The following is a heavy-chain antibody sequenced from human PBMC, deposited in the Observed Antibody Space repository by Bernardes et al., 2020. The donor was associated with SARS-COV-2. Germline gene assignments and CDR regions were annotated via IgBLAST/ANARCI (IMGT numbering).Heavy chain of an antibody. D-gene: IGHD3-10*01. J-gene: IGHJ4*02. V-gene: IGHV3-33*01. CDR1: GFTFRDYT. CDR2: IWHDGSRE. Sequence: GGSLRLSCAASGFTFRDYTMHWVRQAPGKGLEWVAVIWHDGSREYYVDSVKGRFAISRDNSNNTLYLQMNNLRAEDTALYHCVRGFNYGPFADWGQGALVTVSS. CDR3: VRGFNYGPFAD.